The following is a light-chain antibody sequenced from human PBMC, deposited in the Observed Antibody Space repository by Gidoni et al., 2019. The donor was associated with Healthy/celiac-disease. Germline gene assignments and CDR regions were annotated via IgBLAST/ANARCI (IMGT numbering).Light chain of an antibody. CDR3: QQYGSSPPIT. Sequence: EIVLTQSPGTLSLSPGERATLSCRASQCVSSSYLAWYQQKPGQAPRLLIHGASSRATGIPDRFSGSGSGTDFTLTISRLETEDFAVYYCQQYGSSPPITFGQGTRLEIK. CDR2: GAS. J-gene: IGKJ5*01. CDR1: QCVSSSY. V-gene: IGKV3-20*01.